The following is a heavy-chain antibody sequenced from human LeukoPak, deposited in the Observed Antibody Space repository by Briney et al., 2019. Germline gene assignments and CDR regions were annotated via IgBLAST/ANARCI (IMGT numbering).Heavy chain of an antibody. Sequence: PGGSLRLSCAASGFTFSSYAMSWVRQAPGKGLEWVSSISNSGGRTFYTDSVKGRFTISRDNSKITLYLQMNSLRAEDTAVYYCARSRGSSSYWFDPWGQGTLVTVSS. D-gene: IGHD6-6*01. CDR2: ISNSGGRT. V-gene: IGHV3-23*01. J-gene: IGHJ5*02. CDR3: ARSRGSSSYWFDP. CDR1: GFTFSSYA.